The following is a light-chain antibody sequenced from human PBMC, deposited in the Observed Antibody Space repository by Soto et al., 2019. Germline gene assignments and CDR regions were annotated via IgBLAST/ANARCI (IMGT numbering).Light chain of an antibody. CDR3: SSYTSSSTLYV. V-gene: IGLV2-14*01. J-gene: IGLJ1*01. Sequence: QSALTQPAYVSGSLGQSITISCTGTRSDVGGYNYVSWYQQHPGKAPKLMIFDVSNRPSGVSNRFSGSKSGNTASLTISGLQAEDEADYYCSSYTSSSTLYVFGTGTKVTVL. CDR2: DVS. CDR1: RSDVGGYNY.